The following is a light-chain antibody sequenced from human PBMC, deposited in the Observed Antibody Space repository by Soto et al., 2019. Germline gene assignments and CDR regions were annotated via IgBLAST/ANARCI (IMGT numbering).Light chain of an antibody. CDR2: DVS. CDR1: QSISGW. V-gene: IGKV1-5*01. CDR3: QQYNSYPIT. Sequence: GGRVTITFRASQSISGWLSCYQQKPGKAPKLLIYDVSSLESGVPSRFSGSGSGTEFTLAISSLQPDDFATYYCQQYNSYPITFGQGTRLEIK. J-gene: IGKJ5*01.